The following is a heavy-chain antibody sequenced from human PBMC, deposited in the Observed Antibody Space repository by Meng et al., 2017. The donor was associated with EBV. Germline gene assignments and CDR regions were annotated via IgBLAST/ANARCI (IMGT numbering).Heavy chain of an antibody. J-gene: IGHJ4*02. D-gene: IGHD3-10*01. CDR2: LIPMSGAP. V-gene: IGHV1-69*01. CDR3: ASESGRGYTPDY. CDR1: GGTVTSDA. Sequence: VRVVRAGAGVRQLGSSWPVSCKTSGGTVTSDAIRWVRQAPGQGLEWMGGLIPMSGAPNYAQKVQGRITITADESTSTHYMDLSSLRSEDTAVYYCASESGRGYTPDYWGQGTLVTVSS.